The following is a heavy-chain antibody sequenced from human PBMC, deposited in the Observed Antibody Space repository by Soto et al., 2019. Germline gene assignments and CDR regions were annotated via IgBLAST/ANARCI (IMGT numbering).Heavy chain of an antibody. Sequence: QVQLVESGGGVVQPGGSLRLSCAASGFAFSSHGMHWVRQAPGKGLEWVAVIAREGSEKYYADSVKGRFTISRDNSKNPLYLEMNSQRAEDKAVYYCARDDDYDDNGLDSWGQGTLVTVSS. CDR3: ARDDDYDDNGLDS. V-gene: IGHV3-33*01. J-gene: IGHJ5*01. CDR2: IAREGSEK. CDR1: GFAFSSHG. D-gene: IGHD4-17*01.